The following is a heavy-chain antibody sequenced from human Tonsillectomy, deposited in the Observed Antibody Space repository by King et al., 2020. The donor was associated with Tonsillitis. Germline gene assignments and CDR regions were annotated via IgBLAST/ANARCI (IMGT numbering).Heavy chain of an antibody. D-gene: IGHD2-15*01. Sequence: VQLQESGPGLVKPPETLSLTCSVSGGSISRSDYYWGWIRQPPGKGLEWIGSIYYSGSTFYNPSLKSRVTISVDTSKNQFSLKLSSVTAADTAVYYCARSSIVVIVAATPGFDYLDYWGQGILVTVSS. CDR1: GGSISRSDYY. V-gene: IGHV4-39*01. CDR2: IYYSGST. J-gene: IGHJ4*02. CDR3: ARSSIVVIVAATPGFDYLDY.